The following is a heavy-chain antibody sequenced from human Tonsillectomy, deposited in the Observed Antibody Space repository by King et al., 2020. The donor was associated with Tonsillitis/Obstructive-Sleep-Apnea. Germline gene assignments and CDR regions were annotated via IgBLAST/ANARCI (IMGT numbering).Heavy chain of an antibody. CDR3: ARVGLRFLEWLNSGAFDI. D-gene: IGHD3-3*01. CDR2: INAGNGNT. V-gene: IGHV1-3*01. J-gene: IGHJ3*02. Sequence: VQLVQSGAEVKKPGASVKVSCKASGYTFTSYAMHWVRQAPGQRLEWMGWINAGNGNTKYSQKFQGRVTITRDTSASTAYMELSSLRSEDTAVYYCARVGLRFLEWLNSGAFDIWGQGTMVTVSS. CDR1: GYTFTSYA.